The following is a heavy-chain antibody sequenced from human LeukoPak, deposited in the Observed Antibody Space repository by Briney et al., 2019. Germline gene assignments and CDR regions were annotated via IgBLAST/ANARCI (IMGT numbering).Heavy chain of an antibody. CDR2: IYYSGST. CDR3: ARYSGYEYLDY. CDR1: GGSISSGDYY. Sequence: PSETLSLTCTVSGGSISSGDYYWSWIRQPPGKGLEWIGYIYYSGSTYYNPSLKSRVTISVDTSKNHFSLKLSSVTAADTAVYYCARYSGYEYLDYWGQGTLVTVSS. V-gene: IGHV4-30-4*08. D-gene: IGHD5-12*01. J-gene: IGHJ4*02.